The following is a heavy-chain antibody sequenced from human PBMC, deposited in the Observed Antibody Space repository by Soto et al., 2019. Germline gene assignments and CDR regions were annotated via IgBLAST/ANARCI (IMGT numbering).Heavy chain of an antibody. Sequence: GASVKVSCKASGYTVTGYYMHWVRQAPGQGLEWMGWINPNSGGTNYAQKFQGRVTMTRDTSISTAYMELSRLRSDDTAVYYCARVLRVVAAPTLFDYWGQGTLVTVSS. J-gene: IGHJ4*02. CDR1: GYTVTGYY. CDR2: INPNSGGT. V-gene: IGHV1-2*02. CDR3: ARVLRVVAAPTLFDY. D-gene: IGHD2-15*01.